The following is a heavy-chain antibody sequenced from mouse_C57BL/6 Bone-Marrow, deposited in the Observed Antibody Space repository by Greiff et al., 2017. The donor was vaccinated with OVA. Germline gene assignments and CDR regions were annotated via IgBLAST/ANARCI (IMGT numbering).Heavy chain of an antibody. Sequence: EVQLVESGGGLVKPGGSLKLSCAASGFTFSDYGMHWVRQAPEQGLEWVAYISSGSSTIYYADTVKGRFTITRDNAKNTPFLQMTSLRSEDTAMYYCARDARLDGYYPAWFAYWGQGTLVTVSA. V-gene: IGHV5-17*01. CDR3: ARDARLDGYYPAWFAY. D-gene: IGHD2-3*01. CDR2: ISSGSSTI. J-gene: IGHJ3*01. CDR1: GFTFSDYG.